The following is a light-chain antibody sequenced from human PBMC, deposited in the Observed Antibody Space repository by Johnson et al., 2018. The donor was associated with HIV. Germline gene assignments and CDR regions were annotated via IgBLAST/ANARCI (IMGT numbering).Light chain of an antibody. V-gene: IGLV1-51*01. CDR2: DNN. J-gene: IGLJ1*01. CDR3: GTWDSSLSALYV. Sequence: QSVLTQPPSVSAAPGQKVTISCSGSSSNIGNSYVSWYQQLPGTAPKLLIYDNNKRPSGIPDRFSGSKSDTSATLGITGLQTGDEADYYCGTWDSSLSALYVFGTGTKVTVL. CDR1: SSNIGNSY.